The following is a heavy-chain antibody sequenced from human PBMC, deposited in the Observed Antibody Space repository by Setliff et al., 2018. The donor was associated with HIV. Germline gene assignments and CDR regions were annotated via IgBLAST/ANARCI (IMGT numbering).Heavy chain of an antibody. CDR3: ARHISYDGSDDQSRGYFDY. V-gene: IGHV5-51*01. J-gene: IGHJ4*02. CDR2: IYPGDSDT. CDR1: GYTFTSYW. Sequence: GESLTISCKVSGYTFTSYWIGWVRQKPGKGLEWMGIIYPGDSDTRYSPSFQGQVTISAAKSISTAYLQWSSLKASDTAIYYCARHISYDGSDDQSRGYFDYWGRGTLVTVTS. D-gene: IGHD3-22*01.